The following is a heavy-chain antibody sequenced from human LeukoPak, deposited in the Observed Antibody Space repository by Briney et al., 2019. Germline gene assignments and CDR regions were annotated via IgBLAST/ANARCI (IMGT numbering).Heavy chain of an antibody. CDR2: MNPNSGST. J-gene: IGHJ4*02. CDR3: ARGWIYCSSTSCYGYYFDY. V-gene: IGHV1-8*01. Sequence: ASVKVSCKASGYTFTSYDINWVRQATGQGLEWMGWMNPNSGSTGYAQKFQGRVTMTRNTSISTAYMELSSLRSEDTAVYYCARGWIYCSSTSCYGYYFDYWGQGTLVTVSS. D-gene: IGHD2-2*01. CDR1: GYTFTSYD.